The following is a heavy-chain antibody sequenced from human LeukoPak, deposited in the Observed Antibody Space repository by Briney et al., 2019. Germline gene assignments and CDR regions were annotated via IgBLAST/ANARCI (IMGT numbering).Heavy chain of an antibody. D-gene: IGHD6-13*01. V-gene: IGHV1-69*17. Sequence: SVKVSCKASGGTFSSYAISWVRQAPGQGLEWMGGIIPIFGIANYAQKFQGRVTITADKSTSTAYMELSSLRSEDTAVYYCARLVQAAGTIWGQGTLVTVSS. CDR1: GGTFSSYA. CDR3: ARLVQAAGTI. CDR2: IIPIFGIA. J-gene: IGHJ4*02.